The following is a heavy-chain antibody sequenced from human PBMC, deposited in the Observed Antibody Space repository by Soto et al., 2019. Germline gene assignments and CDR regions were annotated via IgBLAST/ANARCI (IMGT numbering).Heavy chain of an antibody. Sequence: PSQALSLTCSISWDSVSSYRASSNCIRQTPSRGLEWLGRTYYRSKWYNDYAVSVKSRITINPDTSKNQFSLQLNSVTPEDTAVYYCARDSSGWYYYGMDVWGQGTTVTVSS. J-gene: IGHJ6*02. CDR2: TYYRSKWYN. CDR3: ARDSSGWYYYGMDV. V-gene: IGHV6-1*01. D-gene: IGHD6-19*01. CDR1: WDSVSSYRAS.